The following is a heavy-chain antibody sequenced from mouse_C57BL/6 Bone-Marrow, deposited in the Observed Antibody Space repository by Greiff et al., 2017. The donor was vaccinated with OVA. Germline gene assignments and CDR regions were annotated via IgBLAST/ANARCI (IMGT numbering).Heavy chain of an antibody. CDR2: IYPVSGST. CDR3: ARSGYSNSYYYAMDY. V-gene: IGHV1-55*01. CDR1: GYTFTSYW. Sequence: QVQLQQPGAELVKPGASVKMSCKASGYTFTSYWITWVKRRPGQGLEWIGDIYPVSGSTNYNEKFKSKATLTVDTSSSTAYMQLSSLTSEDSAVYYCARSGYSNSYYYAMDYWGQGTSVTVSS. J-gene: IGHJ4*01. D-gene: IGHD2-5*01.